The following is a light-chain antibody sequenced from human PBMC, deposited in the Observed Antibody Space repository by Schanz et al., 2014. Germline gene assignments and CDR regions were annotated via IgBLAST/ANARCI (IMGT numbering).Light chain of an antibody. J-gene: IGLJ3*02. V-gene: IGLV2-23*02. CDR2: GVN. CDR3: CSYAGSWV. Sequence: QSALTQPASVSGSPGQSITISCTGTNSDVGSYNLVSWYQQHPGKAPKLIIYGVNERPSGVPDRFSGSKSGNTASLTISGLQAEDEADYYCCSYAGSWVFGGGTKLTVL. CDR1: NSDVGSYNL.